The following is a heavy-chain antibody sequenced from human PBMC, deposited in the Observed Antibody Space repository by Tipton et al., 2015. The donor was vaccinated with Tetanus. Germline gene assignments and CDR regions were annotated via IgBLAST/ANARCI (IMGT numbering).Heavy chain of an antibody. D-gene: IGHD6-6*01. CDR1: GFTFSAYY. V-gene: IGHV3-11*01. J-gene: IGHJ6*02. CDR3: ARSESRIAPRIPWGMDI. Sequence: SLRLSCAASGFTFSAYYMSWIRLAPGKGLEWISYISHTGTTTYYSASVMGRFTVSRDNTKNSLYLEINSLRAEVTAVYYCARSESRIAPRIPWGMDIWGQGTTVTVSS. CDR2: ISHTGTTT.